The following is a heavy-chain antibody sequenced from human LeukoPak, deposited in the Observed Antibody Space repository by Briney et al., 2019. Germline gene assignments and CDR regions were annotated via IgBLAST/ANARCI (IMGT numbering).Heavy chain of an antibody. V-gene: IGHV1-24*01. Sequence: ASVKVSCKVSGYTLTELSMHWVRQAPGKGLEWMGGFYPEDSETIYAQTFQGRVTMTEDTSTDTAYMELSSLRSEDTAVYYCATAPRGGGAFFYFDYWGQGTLVTVSS. CDR3: ATAPRGGGAFFYFDY. J-gene: IGHJ4*02. D-gene: IGHD3-16*01. CDR1: GYTLTELS. CDR2: FYPEDSET.